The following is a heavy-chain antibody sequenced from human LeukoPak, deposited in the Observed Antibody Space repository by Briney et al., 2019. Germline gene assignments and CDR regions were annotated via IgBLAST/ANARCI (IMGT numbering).Heavy chain of an antibody. CDR2: ISGSGGST. CDR3: AKARVTSSVYFDY. J-gene: IGHJ4*02. Sequence: PGGTLRLFCAASGFTFSSYGMSWVRQAPGKGLEWVSAISGSGGSTYYADSVKGRFTISRDNSKNTLYLQMNSLRAEDTAVYYCAKARVTSSVYFDYWGQGTLVTVSS. V-gene: IGHV3-23*01. D-gene: IGHD4-17*01. CDR1: GFTFSSYG.